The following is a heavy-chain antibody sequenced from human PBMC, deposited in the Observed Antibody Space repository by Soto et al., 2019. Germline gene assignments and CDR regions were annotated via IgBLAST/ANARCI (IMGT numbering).Heavy chain of an antibody. CDR3: ARDLAYGSGSPDAFDI. D-gene: IGHD3-10*01. CDR2: INPSGGST. V-gene: IGHV1-46*01. J-gene: IGHJ3*02. Sequence: GASVKVSCKASGYTFTSYYMHWVRQAPGQGLEWMGIINPSGGSTSYAQKFQGRVTMTRDTSTSTVYMELSSLRSEDTAVYYCARDLAYGSGSPDAFDIWGQGTMVTVSS. CDR1: GYTFTSYY.